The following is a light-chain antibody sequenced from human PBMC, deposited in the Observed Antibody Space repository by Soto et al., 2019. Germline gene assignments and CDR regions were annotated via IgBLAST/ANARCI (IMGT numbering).Light chain of an antibody. Sequence: EIVLTQSPGTASLSPGERATLSCRASENVAHNFLTWYQQRPGQAPRLLVYGASSRATGIPDRFVGSGSGTYFPLTISRLEPQDSAVCYFLQSAFTPRTFGLGTTVEIK. V-gene: IGKV3-20*01. CDR2: GAS. CDR3: LQSAFTPRT. CDR1: ENVAHNF. J-gene: IGKJ1*01.